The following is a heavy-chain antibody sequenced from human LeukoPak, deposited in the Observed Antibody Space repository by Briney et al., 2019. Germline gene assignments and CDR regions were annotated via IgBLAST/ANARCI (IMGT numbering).Heavy chain of an antibody. CDR2: ITGGGSST. CDR3: AREWFDFDY. D-gene: IGHD3-22*01. Sequence: GGSLRLSCAASGFTFSNHAMTWVRQAPGKGLEWVSEITGGGSSTYYADSVKGRFTISRDNSKNTMFLQMNSVRAEDTATYYCAREWFDFDYWGQRILVTVSS. J-gene: IGHJ4*02. V-gene: IGHV3-23*01. CDR1: GFTFSNHA.